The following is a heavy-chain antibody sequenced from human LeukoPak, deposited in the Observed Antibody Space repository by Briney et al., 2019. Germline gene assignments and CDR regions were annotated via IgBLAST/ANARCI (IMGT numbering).Heavy chain of an antibody. CDR1: GGTFSSYA. V-gene: IGHV1-69*06. CDR2: IIPIFGTA. D-gene: IGHD3-3*01. Sequence: SVKVSCKASGGTFSSYAISWVRQAPGQGLEWMGGIIPIFGTANYAQKFQGRVTITADKSTSTAYMELSSLRSEDTAVYYCARERDTIFGVVISHAFDIWGQGTMATVSS. J-gene: IGHJ3*02. CDR3: ARERDTIFGVVISHAFDI.